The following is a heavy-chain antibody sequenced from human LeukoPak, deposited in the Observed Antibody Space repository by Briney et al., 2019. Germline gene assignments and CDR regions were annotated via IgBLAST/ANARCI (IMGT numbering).Heavy chain of an antibody. D-gene: IGHD4-17*01. J-gene: IGHJ2*01. Sequence: PGGSLRLSCAASGFTFSSYAMSWVRQAPGKGPEWVSTISASGGTTYYADSVQGRFTISRDNSKNTLYLQMNSLRAEDTAVYYCATLYGDYNWYFDLWGRGTLVTVSS. CDR3: ATLYGDYNWYFDL. V-gene: IGHV3-23*01. CDR1: GFTFSSYA. CDR2: ISASGGTT.